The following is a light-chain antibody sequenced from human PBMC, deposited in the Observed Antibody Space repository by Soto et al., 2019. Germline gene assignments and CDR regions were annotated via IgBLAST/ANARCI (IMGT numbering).Light chain of an antibody. CDR3: LQDYNYPLT. CDR2: AAS. J-gene: IGKJ4*01. Sequence: AIQMTQSPSSLSASVGDRFTITCRASQGIRNDFGWYRQKPAKAPNLLICAASRLQSMVPSRFSGSVSGTDFTLTISSLQPEDFATYYCLQDYNYPLTFGGGTKVEIK. CDR1: QGIRND. V-gene: IGKV1-6*01.